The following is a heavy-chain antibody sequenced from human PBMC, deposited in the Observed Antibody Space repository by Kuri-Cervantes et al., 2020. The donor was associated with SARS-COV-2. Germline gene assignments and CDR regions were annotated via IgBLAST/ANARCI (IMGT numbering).Heavy chain of an antibody. V-gene: IGHV3-15*07. CDR3: TTDPAYYYDSSGYWEAFDI. Sequence: ETLSLTCAASGFTFSKAWMNWVRQAPGKGLEWVGRIKSKTDGGTTDYVAPVKGRFTISRDDSKNTLYLQMNSLKTEDTAVYYCTTDPAYYYDSSGYWEAFDIWGQGTMVTVSS. J-gene: IGHJ3*02. CDR1: GFTFSKAW. CDR2: IKSKTDGGTT. D-gene: IGHD3-22*01.